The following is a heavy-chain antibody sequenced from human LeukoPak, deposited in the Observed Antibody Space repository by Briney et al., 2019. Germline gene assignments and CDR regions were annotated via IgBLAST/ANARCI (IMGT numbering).Heavy chain of an antibody. CDR3: ARMGNEEQWLYVFDY. V-gene: IGHV4-39*07. J-gene: IGHJ4*02. Sequence: SETLSLTCTVSGGSISSSGYYWGWIRQPPGKGLEWIGSICYSGSTYYNPSLKSRLTISVDTSKNQFSLKLSSVTAADTAVYYCARMGNEEQWLYVFDYWGQGTLVTVSS. CDR1: GGSISSSGYY. CDR2: ICYSGST. D-gene: IGHD6-19*01.